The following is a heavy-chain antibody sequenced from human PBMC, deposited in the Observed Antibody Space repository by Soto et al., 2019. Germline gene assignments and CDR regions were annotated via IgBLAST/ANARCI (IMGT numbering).Heavy chain of an antibody. CDR2: MSHSGGN. D-gene: IGHD1-1*01. CDR3: ARVERETATTVVEAFDI. CDR1: GGFVTSGSYY. V-gene: IGHV4-34*01. Sequence: QVQLQQWGAGLLKPSETLSLTCAVYGGFVTSGSYYWSWIRQPPGKGLEWIGEMSHSGGNHFNPSLKSRGTISVDTSKNQFTLKISSVTAADTALYYCARVERETATTVVEAFDIWGPGTMVTVSS. J-gene: IGHJ3*02.